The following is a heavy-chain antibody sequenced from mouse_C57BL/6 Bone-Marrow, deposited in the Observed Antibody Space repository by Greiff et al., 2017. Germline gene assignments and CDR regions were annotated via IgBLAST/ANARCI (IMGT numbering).Heavy chain of an antibody. CDR3: ARLDYYAMDY. Sequence: EVMLVESGGGLVKPGGSLKLSCAASGFTFSSYAMSWVRQTPEKRLEWVATLSDGGSYTYYPDNVKGRFTISRDNAKNNLYLQMSHLKSEDTAMYYCARLDYYAMDYWGQGTSVTVSS. J-gene: IGHJ4*01. V-gene: IGHV5-4*03. CDR2: LSDGGSYT. CDR1: GFTFSSYA.